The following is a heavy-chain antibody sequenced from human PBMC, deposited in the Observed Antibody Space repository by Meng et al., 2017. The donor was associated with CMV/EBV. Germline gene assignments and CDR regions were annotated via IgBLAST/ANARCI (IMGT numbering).Heavy chain of an antibody. CDR2: IYYSGST. J-gene: IGHJ4*02. V-gene: IGHV4-30-4*08. CDR3: ARVGRTSCYDY. Sequence: QVQSQESAPGLVKPSQTLALTCTVSGGSISSGDYYWSWIRQPPGKGLEWIGYIYYSGSTYYNPSLKSRVTISVDTSKNQFSLKLSSVTAADTAVYYCARVGRTSCYDYWGQGTLVTVSS. D-gene: IGHD2-2*01. CDR1: GGSISSGDYY.